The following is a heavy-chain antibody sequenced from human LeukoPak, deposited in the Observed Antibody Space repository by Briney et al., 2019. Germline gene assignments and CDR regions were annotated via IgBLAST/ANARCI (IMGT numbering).Heavy chain of an antibody. Sequence: GGSLRLSCAASGFTFSSYAMSWVRQAPGKGLEWVSDISGSGGSTFYTASVKGRFTISRDNSKNTLYLQMNSLRAEDTAVYYCAKDLKGYYGSGSYPHWGQGTLVTVSS. V-gene: IGHV3-23*01. CDR3: AKDLKGYYGSGSYPH. D-gene: IGHD3-10*01. J-gene: IGHJ4*02. CDR1: GFTFSSYA. CDR2: ISGSGGST.